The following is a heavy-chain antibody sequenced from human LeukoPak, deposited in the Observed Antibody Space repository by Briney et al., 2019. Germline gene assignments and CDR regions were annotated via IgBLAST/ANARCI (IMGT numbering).Heavy chain of an antibody. V-gene: IGHV1-46*01. Sequence: ASVKVSCKASGYTFASYFMHWVRQAPGQGLDWMGIINPSGGSTSYAQKFQGRVTMTRDTSTSTVYMELSSLRSEDTAVYYCARDSADYGDYDYWGQGTLVTVSS. J-gene: IGHJ4*02. CDR1: GYTFASYF. D-gene: IGHD4-17*01. CDR3: ARDSADYGDYDY. CDR2: INPSGGST.